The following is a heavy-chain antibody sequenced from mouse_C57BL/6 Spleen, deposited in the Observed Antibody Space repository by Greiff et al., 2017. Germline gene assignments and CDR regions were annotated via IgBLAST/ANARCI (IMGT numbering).Heavy chain of an antibody. V-gene: IGHV1-50*01. CDR1: GYTFTSYW. J-gene: IGHJ4*01. D-gene: IGHD1-1*01. CDR3: ASAHTTGVAKGAMDY. CDR2: IDPSDSYT. Sequence: QVQLQQPGAELVKPGASVKLSCKASGYTFTSYWMQWVKQRPGQGLEWIGEIDPSDSYTNYNQKFKGTATLTVDPSSSTAYMQRSSLTSEDCAVYYCASAHTTGVAKGAMDYWGQGTSVTVSS.